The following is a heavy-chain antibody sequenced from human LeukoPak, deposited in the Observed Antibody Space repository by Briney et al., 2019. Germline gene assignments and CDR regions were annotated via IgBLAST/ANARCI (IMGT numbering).Heavy chain of an antibody. CDR3: ARHFYPSGTIAARPNWFDP. CDR1: GGSISSYY. V-gene: IGHV4-59*08. Sequence: SETLSLTCTVSGGSISSYYWSWIRQPPGKGLEWIGYIYYSGSTNYNPSLKSRVTISVDTSKNQFSLKLSSVTAADTAVYYCARHFYPSGTIAARPNWFDPWGQGTLVTVSS. J-gene: IGHJ5*02. D-gene: IGHD6-6*01. CDR2: IYYSGST.